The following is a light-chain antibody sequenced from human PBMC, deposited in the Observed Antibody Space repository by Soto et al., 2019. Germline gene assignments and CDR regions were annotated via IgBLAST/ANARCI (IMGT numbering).Light chain of an antibody. CDR2: DAS. V-gene: IGKV1-33*01. CDR1: QXXXTY. J-gene: IGKJ3*01. Sequence: QSPSSLSASVGXRXTITCQXSQXXXTYLNWYQHQPGKAPKLLIYDASKLETGVPSRFSGSGSGTDFTLIITSLQPEDIATYYCQQYDNLFTFGPGTKV. CDR3: QQYDNLFT.